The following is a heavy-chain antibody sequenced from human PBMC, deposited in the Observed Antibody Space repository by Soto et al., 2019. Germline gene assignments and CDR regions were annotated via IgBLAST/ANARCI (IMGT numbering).Heavy chain of an antibody. CDR2: IYQSGSP. CDR3: ARTSGYGSGSYDF. CDR1: GGSIRSSNW. Sequence: QVQLQESGPGLVKPSGTLSLTCDVSGGSIRSSNWWSWVRQPPGKGLEWIGEIYQSGSPNYNPSLKSRVTISVDKSKNQFSLKLSSVTAADTAVYYCARTSGYGSGSYDFWGQGTLVTVSS. V-gene: IGHV4-4*02. D-gene: IGHD3-10*01. J-gene: IGHJ4*02.